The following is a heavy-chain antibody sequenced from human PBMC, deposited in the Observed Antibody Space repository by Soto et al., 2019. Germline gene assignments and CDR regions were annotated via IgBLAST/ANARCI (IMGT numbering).Heavy chain of an antibody. CDR1: GYTFSDYYI. CDR3: AKLVRDDVRRSDLDH. D-gene: IGHD3-10*02. J-gene: IGHJ4*02. CDR2: FYYSGTT. Sequence: SCKASGYTFSDYYIHWIRQPPGKGLEWIGTFYYSGTTSQNPPLRSRITISGDTSRNQFSLNLRSVTAADSGVYYCAKLVRDDVRRSDLDHWGQGTLVTVSS. V-gene: IGHV4-59*05.